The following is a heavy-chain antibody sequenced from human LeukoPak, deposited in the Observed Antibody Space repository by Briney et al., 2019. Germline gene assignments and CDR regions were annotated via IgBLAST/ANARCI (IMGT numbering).Heavy chain of an antibody. J-gene: IGHJ4*02. CDR3: ARDRGDSSGWHYFDY. CDR1: GFSFSSYG. Sequence: PGGSLRLSCAASGFSFSSYGMHWVRQAPGKGLEWVALIWHDGSHKYYVDSVKGRFTISRDNSRNTLYLEMSSLRAEDTAVSYCARDRGDSSGWHYFDYWGQGTLVNVSS. V-gene: IGHV3-33*01. D-gene: IGHD3-22*01. CDR2: IWHDGSHK.